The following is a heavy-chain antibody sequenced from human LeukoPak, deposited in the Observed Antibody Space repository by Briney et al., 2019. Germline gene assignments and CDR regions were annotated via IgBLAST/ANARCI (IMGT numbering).Heavy chain of an antibody. CDR1: GYTFTSSE. V-gene: IGHV1-8*03. Sequence: ASVRVSCKASGYTFTSSEIHCVRQAPGQGLEWMGWLNPNSGNTGYAQKFQGRVTFTRESSTSTAYMEVTRLRSEDTAVYYCARASSRSFDIWGQGTMVTVSS. CDR2: LNPNSGNT. D-gene: IGHD3-16*02. J-gene: IGHJ3*02. CDR3: ARASSRSFDI.